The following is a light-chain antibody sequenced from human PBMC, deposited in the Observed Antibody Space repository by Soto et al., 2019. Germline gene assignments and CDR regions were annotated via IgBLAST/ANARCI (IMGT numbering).Light chain of an antibody. CDR1: SSDVGAYNY. J-gene: IGLJ3*02. CDR2: EVT. Sequence: QSALTQPPSASGSPGQSVTISCTGTSSDVGAYNYVSWYQQHAGKAPKLVIYEVTKRPSGVPDRFSGSKSANTASLTVSGLQGEYEADYYCSSFASSNTWVFGGGTKVTVL. V-gene: IGLV2-8*01. CDR3: SSFASSNTWV.